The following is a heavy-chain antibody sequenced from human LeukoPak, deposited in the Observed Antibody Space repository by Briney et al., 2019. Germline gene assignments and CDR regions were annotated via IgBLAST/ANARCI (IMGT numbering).Heavy chain of an antibody. V-gene: IGHV3-11*04. J-gene: IGHJ6*03. CDR3: AREGIRAGDTLLYYYMDV. D-gene: IGHD6-13*01. Sequence: GGSRRLSCAASGFSVNDFYMSWIRQSPGKGREWISDSSSQGTNVYYADSVKGRFTISRDNAKNSLELQMNSLRAEDTAVYYCAREGIRAGDTLLYYYMDVWGKGTTVPVSS. CDR2: SSSQGTNV. CDR1: GFSVNDFY.